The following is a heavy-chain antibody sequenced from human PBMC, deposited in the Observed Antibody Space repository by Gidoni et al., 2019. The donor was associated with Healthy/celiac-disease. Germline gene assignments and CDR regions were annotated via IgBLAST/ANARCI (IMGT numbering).Heavy chain of an antibody. J-gene: IGHJ5*02. CDR2: IYYSGST. V-gene: IGHV4-39*01. CDR3: ARHMDIVVVPAAIGWFDP. D-gene: IGHD2-2*03. Sequence: QLQLQESGPGLVKPSETLSLTCTVSGGSISSSSYYWGWIRQPPGKGLEWIGSIYYSGSTYYNPSLKSRVTISVDTSKNQFSLKLSSVTAADTAVYYCARHMDIVVVPAAIGWFDPWGQGTLVTVSS. CDR1: GGSISSSSYY.